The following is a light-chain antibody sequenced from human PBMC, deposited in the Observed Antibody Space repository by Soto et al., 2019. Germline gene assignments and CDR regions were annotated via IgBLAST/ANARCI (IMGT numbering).Light chain of an antibody. CDR1: QSISSW. CDR3: QQYNSYWT. Sequence: DIPMTQSPSTLSSSLGDRGTITFRASQSISSWLAWYQQKPGKAPKLLIYKASSLESGVPSRFSGSGSGTEFTLTISSLQPDDFATYYCQQYNSYWTFGQGTKVDIK. CDR2: KAS. J-gene: IGKJ1*01. V-gene: IGKV1-5*03.